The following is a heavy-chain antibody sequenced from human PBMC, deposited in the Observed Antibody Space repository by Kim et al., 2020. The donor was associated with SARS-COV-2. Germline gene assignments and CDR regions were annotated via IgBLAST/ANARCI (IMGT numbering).Heavy chain of an antibody. CDR3: ARRAKSSGWYFDWFDP. D-gene: IGHD6-19*01. V-gene: IGHV4-4*02. CDR2: IYHSGST. J-gene: IGHJ5*02. CDR1: GGSISSSNW. Sequence: SETLSLTCAVSGGSISSSNWWSWVRQPPGKGLEWIGEIYHSGSTNYNPSLKSRVTISVDKSKNQFSLKLSSVTAADTAVYYCARRAKSSGWYFDWFDPWGQGTLVTVSS.